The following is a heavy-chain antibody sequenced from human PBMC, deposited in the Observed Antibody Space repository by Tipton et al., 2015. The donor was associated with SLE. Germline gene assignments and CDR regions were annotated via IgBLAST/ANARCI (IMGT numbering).Heavy chain of an antibody. D-gene: IGHD5-24*01. Sequence: TLSLTCAVYGGSFSGYYWGWMRQAPGKELEWFGSFYHSGNTYYNPSLTSRVTISADTSKNQFSLRLTSVTAADTALYYCGRARVGMGYVFDVWGQGTMVTVSS. CDR2: FYHSGNT. CDR1: GGSFSGYY. J-gene: IGHJ3*01. CDR3: GRARVGMGYVFDV. V-gene: IGHV4-38-2*01.